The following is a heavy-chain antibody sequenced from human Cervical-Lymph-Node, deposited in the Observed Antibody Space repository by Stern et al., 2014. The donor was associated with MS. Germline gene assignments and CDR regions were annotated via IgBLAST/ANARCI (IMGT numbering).Heavy chain of an antibody. CDR3: ARGGAVVAATQYYYGMDV. CDR2: IHPGDSDT. D-gene: IGHD2-15*01. J-gene: IGHJ6*02. Sequence: EVQLVESGAEVKKPGESLKISCKGSGYSFTSYWIGWVRQMPGKGLEWMGIIHPGDSDTRYSPSFQGQVTISADKSISTAYLQWSSLKASDTAMYYCARGGAVVAATQYYYGMDVWGQGTTVTVSS. V-gene: IGHV5-51*03. CDR1: GYSFTSYW.